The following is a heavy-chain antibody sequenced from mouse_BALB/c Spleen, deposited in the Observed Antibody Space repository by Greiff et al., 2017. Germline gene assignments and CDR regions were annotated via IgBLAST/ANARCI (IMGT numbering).Heavy chain of an antibody. CDR2: ISTYYGNT. J-gene: IGHJ4*01. V-gene: IGHV1-67*01. D-gene: IGHD2-3*01. CDR1: GYTFTDYA. CDR3: ARLGGLLHAMDY. Sequence: VQLQQSGPELVRPGVSVKISCKGSGYTFTDYAMHWVKQSHAKSLEWIGVISTYYGNTNYNQKFKGKATMTVDKSSSTAYMQLSSLTSEDSAVYFCARLGGLLHAMDYWGQGTSVTVSS.